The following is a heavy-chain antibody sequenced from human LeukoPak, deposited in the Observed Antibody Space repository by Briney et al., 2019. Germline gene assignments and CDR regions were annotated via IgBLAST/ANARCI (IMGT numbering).Heavy chain of an antibody. Sequence: GGSLRLSCTASGFTVSSNYMSWVRQAPGKGLEWVSVIYSGGSTYYADSVKGRFTISRDNSKNTLYLQMNSLRAEDTAVYYCAKRSSAQVAAYDYWGQGTLVTVSS. D-gene: IGHD5-12*01. CDR1: GFTVSSNY. V-gene: IGHV3-66*01. CDR2: IYSGGST. CDR3: AKRSSAQVAAYDY. J-gene: IGHJ4*02.